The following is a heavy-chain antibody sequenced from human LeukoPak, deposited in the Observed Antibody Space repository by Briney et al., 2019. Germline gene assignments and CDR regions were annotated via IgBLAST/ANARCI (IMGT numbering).Heavy chain of an antibody. Sequence: PGGSLRLSCAASGFTFSSYAMSWVRQAPGKGLEWVSYISSSSSTIYYADSVKGRFTISRNNAKNSLYLQMNSLRAEDTAVYYCARDTTVRSMDVWGKGTTVTVSS. D-gene: IGHD4-17*01. CDR2: ISSSSSTI. V-gene: IGHV3-48*04. CDR1: GFTFSSYA. CDR3: ARDTTVRSMDV. J-gene: IGHJ6*04.